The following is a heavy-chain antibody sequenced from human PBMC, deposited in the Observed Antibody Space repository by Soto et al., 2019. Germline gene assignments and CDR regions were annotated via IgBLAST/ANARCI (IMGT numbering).Heavy chain of an antibody. V-gene: IGHV3-23*01. CDR2: ISGSGGST. Sequence: GGSLRLSCAASGFTFTIFAMSWVRQSPGKGLEWVSTISGSGGSTYYADAVKGRFTISRDNSMGTLYLQMKSLRVEDTAIYYCAKEVSLGSTVDLGYWGQGTLVTVYS. J-gene: IGHJ4*02. D-gene: IGHD7-27*01. CDR1: GFTFTIFA. CDR3: AKEVSLGSTVDLGY.